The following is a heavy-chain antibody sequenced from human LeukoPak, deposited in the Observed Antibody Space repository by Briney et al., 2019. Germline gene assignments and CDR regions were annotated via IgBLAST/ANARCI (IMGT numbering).Heavy chain of an antibody. CDR2: INPSGGST. V-gene: IGHV1-46*01. CDR1: GYTFTSYD. D-gene: IGHD5-18*01. J-gene: IGHJ5*02. CDR3: AREGDVDTATWHWFDP. Sequence: GASVKVSCKASGYTFTSYDINWVRQAPGQGLEWMGIINPSGGSTSYAQKFQGRVTMTRDTSTSTVYMELSSLRSEDTAVYYCAREGDVDTATWHWFDPWGQGTLVTVSS.